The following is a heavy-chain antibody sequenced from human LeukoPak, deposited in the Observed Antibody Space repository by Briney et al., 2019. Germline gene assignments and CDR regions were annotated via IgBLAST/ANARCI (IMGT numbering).Heavy chain of an antibody. CDR3: ARVGSGSRNNWFDP. D-gene: IGHD1-26*01. CDR1: GYTFTSYD. V-gene: IGHV1-8*01. CDR2: MNPNSGNT. J-gene: IGHJ5*02. Sequence: ASVKVSCKASGYTFTSYDINWVRQATGQGLEWMGWMNPNSGNTGYAQKFQGRVTMTRNTSISTAYMELSSLRSEDTAVYYCARVGSGSRNNWFDPWGQGTLVTVSS.